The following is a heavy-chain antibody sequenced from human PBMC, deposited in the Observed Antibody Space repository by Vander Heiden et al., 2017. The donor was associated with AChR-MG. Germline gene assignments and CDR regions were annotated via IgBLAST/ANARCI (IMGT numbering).Heavy chain of an antibody. V-gene: IGHV1-8*01. J-gene: IGHJ4*02. CDR1: GYTFTSYD. D-gene: IGHD3-10*01. CDR3: ARTPFGRRWYYYGSGSSSEFDY. CDR2: MNPNSGNT. Sequence: QVQLVQSGAEVKKPGASVKVSCKASGYTFTSYDINWVRQATGQGLEWMGWMNPNSGNTGYAQKFQGRVTMTRNTSISTAYMELSSLRSEDTAVYYCARTPFGRRWYYYGSGSSSEFDYWGQGTLVTVSS.